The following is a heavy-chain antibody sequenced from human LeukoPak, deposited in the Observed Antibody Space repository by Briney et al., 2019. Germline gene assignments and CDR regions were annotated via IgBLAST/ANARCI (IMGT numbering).Heavy chain of an antibody. V-gene: IGHV4-59*01. CDR1: GGSISNYY. D-gene: IGHD1-1*01. CDR2: IYLSGTT. J-gene: IGHJ6*03. Sequence: SETLSLTCSVSGGSISNYYWNWIRQPPGKGLEWIGYIYLSGTTIYNPSLKSRVTISGDTSKKHISLRLSSATAADTAVYYCVRQGWMTGIGYYYMDVWGKGTTVTVSS. CDR3: VRQGWMTGIGYYYMDV.